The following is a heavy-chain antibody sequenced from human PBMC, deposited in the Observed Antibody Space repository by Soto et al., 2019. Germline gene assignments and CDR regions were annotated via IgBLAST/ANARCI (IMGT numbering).Heavy chain of an antibody. D-gene: IGHD2-2*01. J-gene: IGHJ5*02. CDR2: IKFDGSEK. CDR3: VKDGGYCSSATCYSPRNHYFDA. CDR1: GFDFSVYW. V-gene: IGHV3-7*03. Sequence: TGGSLRLSCAASGFDFSVYWMSWVRQAPGKGPEWVANIKFDGSEKQYVDSVKGRFTISRDNARNSVFLQMNSLRAGDTAVYYCVKDGGYCSSATCYSPRNHYFDAWGQDTLVTVSS.